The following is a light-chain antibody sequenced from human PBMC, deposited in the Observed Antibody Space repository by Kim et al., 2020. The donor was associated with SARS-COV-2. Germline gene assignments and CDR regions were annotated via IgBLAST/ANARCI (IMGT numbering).Light chain of an antibody. CDR2: AKN. V-gene: IGLV3-19*01. CDR3: NSRDTSGTHVL. Sequence: ALGQTVTITCQGDRLTTSFASWYQQKPRHDPILIIYAKNNRPSGIPDRFSGSYSGNTASLTISGAQAADEADYYCNSRDTSGTHVLFGGGTQLTVL. CDR1: RLTTSF. J-gene: IGLJ3*02.